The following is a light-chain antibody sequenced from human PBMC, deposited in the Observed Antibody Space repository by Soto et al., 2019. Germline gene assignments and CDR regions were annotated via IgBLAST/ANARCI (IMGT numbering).Light chain of an antibody. CDR1: QSVSSSY. CDR3: QQYGSSPYN. V-gene: IGKV3-20*01. J-gene: IGKJ2*01. CDR2: GAS. Sequence: EIVLTQSPGTLSLSPGERATLSCRASQSVSSSYLAWYQQKPGQAPRLLIYGASSRATGIPDRFSGSGSGTDFTLTISRLEPEDFAVYYCQQYGSSPYNFGQGTKLAIK.